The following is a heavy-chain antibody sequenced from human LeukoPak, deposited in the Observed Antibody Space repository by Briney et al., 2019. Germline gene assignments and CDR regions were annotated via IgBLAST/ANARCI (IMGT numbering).Heavy chain of an antibody. Sequence: ASVTVSCKASGGTFSSYAISWVRQAPGQGLEWMGGIIPIFGTANYAQKFQGRVTITADESTSTAYMELSSLRSEDTAVYYCARGDGGNSHYYYYYGMDVWGQGTTVTVSS. CDR3: ARGDGGNSHYYYYYGMDV. V-gene: IGHV1-69*13. D-gene: IGHD4-23*01. CDR2: IIPIFGTA. CDR1: GGTFSSYA. J-gene: IGHJ6*02.